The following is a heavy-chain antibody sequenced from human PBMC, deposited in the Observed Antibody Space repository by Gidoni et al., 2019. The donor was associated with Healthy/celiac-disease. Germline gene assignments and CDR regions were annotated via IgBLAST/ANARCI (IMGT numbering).Heavy chain of an antibody. V-gene: IGHV4-31*03. Sequence: QVQLQESGPGLVKPSQPLSLTCTVSGGSISSGGYYWSWIRQHPGKGLEWIGYIYYSGSTYYNPSLKSRVTISVDTSKNQFSLKLSSVTAADTAVYYCARVLVPAARPGHYFDYWGQGTLVTVSS. CDR3: ARVLVPAARPGHYFDY. J-gene: IGHJ4*02. CDR2: IYYSGST. CDR1: GGSISSGGYY. D-gene: IGHD2-2*01.